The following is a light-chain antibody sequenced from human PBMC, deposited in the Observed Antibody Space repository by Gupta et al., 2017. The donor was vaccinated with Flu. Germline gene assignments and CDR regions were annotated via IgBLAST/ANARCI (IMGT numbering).Light chain of an antibody. CDR3: HQCDNTSPT. J-gene: IGKJ1*01. CDR2: TAS. V-gene: IGKV1-39*01. Sequence: DIQMTQSPSSLSASVGDSVTITCRASQSITNYLNWYQHRPGKAPKLLIYTASKVHAEVPSRFGGSGSGTEFTLTISNLQPEDFAPYYCHQCDNTSPTFGEGTKVEFK. CDR1: QSITNY.